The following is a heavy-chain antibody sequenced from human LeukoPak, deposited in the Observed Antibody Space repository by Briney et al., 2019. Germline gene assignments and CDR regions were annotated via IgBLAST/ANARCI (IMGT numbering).Heavy chain of an antibody. D-gene: IGHD3-22*01. Sequence: PGGSLRLSCAASGFTFSTYGMFWVRQAPDKGLKWVAVIWSDGSIHYYADSVKGGVTLSRENSSSTLYLQMNSLRAEDTAVYYCATGYDSSGYYSFDYWGQGTLVTVSS. CDR1: GFTFSTYG. CDR3: ATGYDSSGYYSFDY. J-gene: IGHJ4*02. CDR2: IWSDGSIH. V-gene: IGHV3-33*01.